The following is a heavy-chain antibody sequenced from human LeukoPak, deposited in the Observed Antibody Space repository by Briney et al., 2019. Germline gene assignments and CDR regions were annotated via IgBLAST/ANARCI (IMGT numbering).Heavy chain of an antibody. CDR3: ARVKYDYGDFRDLYFDY. J-gene: IGHJ4*02. V-gene: IGHV3-53*01. CDR1: GFTVSSDY. CDR2: IYAGGST. D-gene: IGHD4-17*01. Sequence: GGSLRLSCAASGFTVSSDYMSWVRQAPGKGLEWVAIIYAGGSTYYADSVTGRFTISRDNSRNTLYLQMNSLRAEDTAVYYCARVKYDYGDFRDLYFDYWGQGTLVTVSS.